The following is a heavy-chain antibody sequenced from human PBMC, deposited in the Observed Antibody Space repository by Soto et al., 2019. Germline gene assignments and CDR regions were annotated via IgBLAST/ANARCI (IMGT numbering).Heavy chain of an antibody. CDR1: GFTFSSYA. CDR3: AKGPPYDFWSGSHTYYFDY. CDR2: ISGSGGST. J-gene: IGHJ4*02. D-gene: IGHD3-3*01. V-gene: IGHV3-23*01. Sequence: EVQLLESGGGLVQPGGSLRLSCAASGFTFSSYAMSWVRQAPGKGLEWVSAISGSGGSTYYADSVKGRFTISRDNSKNTLYLQMNSLRAEDTAVYYCAKGPPYDFWSGSHTYYFDYWGQGTLVTVSS.